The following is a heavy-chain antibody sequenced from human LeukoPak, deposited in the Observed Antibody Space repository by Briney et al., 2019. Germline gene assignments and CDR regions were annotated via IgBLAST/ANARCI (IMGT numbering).Heavy chain of an antibody. D-gene: IGHD2-2*01. J-gene: IGHJ4*02. CDR3: ARDSGGVIVVVPAAFDY. CDR2: IKQDGSEK. CDR1: GFTFSSYW. Sequence: GGSLRLSCAASGFTFSSYWMSWVRQAPGKGLEWVANIKQDGSEKYYVDSVKGRFTISRDNAKNSLYLQMNSLRAEDTAVNYCARDSGGVIVVVPAAFDYWGQGTLVTVSS. V-gene: IGHV3-7*01.